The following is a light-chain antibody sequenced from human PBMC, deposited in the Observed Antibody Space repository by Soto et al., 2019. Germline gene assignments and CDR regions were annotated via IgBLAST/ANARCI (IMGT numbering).Light chain of an antibody. J-gene: IGKJ1*01. CDR3: MQALQTPWA. CDR1: QSLLQSNGYNY. V-gene: IGKV2-28*01. CDR2: LGS. Sequence: DIVMTQSPLCLPVTPGEPASISCRSSQSLLQSNGYNYLDWYVQKPGQSPQLLIYLGSNRASGVPYRFSGSGSGTDFTLKISRVEAEDVGVYYCMQALQTPWAFGQGTKVEIK.